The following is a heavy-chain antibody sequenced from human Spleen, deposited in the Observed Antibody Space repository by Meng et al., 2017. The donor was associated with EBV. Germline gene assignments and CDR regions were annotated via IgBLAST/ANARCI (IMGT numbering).Heavy chain of an antibody. D-gene: IGHD3-10*01. CDR2: MYYSGST. CDR1: GDSISSSSYY. Sequence: QLQLQESGPGLVKPSETLSLTCTVSGDSISSSSYYWGWSRQPPGKGLEWIGSMYYSGSTYYNPSLKSRVTISVDTSKNQFSLKLSSVTAADTAVYFCARDFDGSGSLDYRGQGTLVTVSS. J-gene: IGHJ4*02. CDR3: ARDFDGSGSLDY. V-gene: IGHV4-39*07.